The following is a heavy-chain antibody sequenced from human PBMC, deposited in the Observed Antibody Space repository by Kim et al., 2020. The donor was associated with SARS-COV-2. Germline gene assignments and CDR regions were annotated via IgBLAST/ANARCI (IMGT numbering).Heavy chain of an antibody. D-gene: IGHD3-10*01. J-gene: IGHJ4*02. CDR3: ARDVRASDFDC. V-gene: IGHV1-2*02. CDR2: GP. Sequence: GPNYAPKFQGRVTMNRDTSSSTAYMELSRLRSDDTAVYYCARDVRASDFDCWGQGTLVTVSS.